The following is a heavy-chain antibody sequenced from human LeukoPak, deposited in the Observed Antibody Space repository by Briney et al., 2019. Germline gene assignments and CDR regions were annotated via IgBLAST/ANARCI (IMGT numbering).Heavy chain of an antibody. CDR3: ASDTYYDILTGYYMAYYMDV. CDR1: GYTFTSYD. J-gene: IGHJ6*03. V-gene: IGHV1-8*03. Sequence: VASVKVSCKASGYTFTSYDINWVRQATGQGLEWMGWMNPNSGNTGYAQKFQGRVTITRNTSISTAYMELSSLRSEDTAVHYCASDTYYDILTGYYMAYYMDVWGKGTTVTVSS. D-gene: IGHD3-9*01. CDR2: MNPNSGNT.